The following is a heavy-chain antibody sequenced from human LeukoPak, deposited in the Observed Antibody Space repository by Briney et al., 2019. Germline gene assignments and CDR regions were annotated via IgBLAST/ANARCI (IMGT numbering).Heavy chain of an antibody. Sequence: SETLSLTCTVSGGSISSYYWSWIRQPPGKGLEWIGYIYYSGSTNYNPSLKSRVTISVDTSKNQFSLKLSSVTAADTAVYYCARQANLDPFFDYWGQGTLVTVSS. V-gene: IGHV4-59*08. CDR2: IYYSGST. CDR3: ARQANLDPFFDY. J-gene: IGHJ4*02. D-gene: IGHD1-1*01. CDR1: GGSISSYY.